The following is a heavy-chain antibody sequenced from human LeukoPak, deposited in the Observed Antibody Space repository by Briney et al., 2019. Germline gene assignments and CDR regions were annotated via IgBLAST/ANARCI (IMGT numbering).Heavy chain of an antibody. Sequence: GGSLRLSCAASGFTFSSYSMNWVRQAPGKGLGWVSSISSSSSYIYYADSVKRRFTNSRDNANNSLYLQRNSLRAEDTAVYYCAREDGSSSSVAWGQGTLVTVSS. CDR3: AREDGSSSSVA. D-gene: IGHD6-6*01. CDR2: ISSSSSYI. J-gene: IGHJ5*02. CDR1: GFTFSSYS. V-gene: IGHV3-21*01.